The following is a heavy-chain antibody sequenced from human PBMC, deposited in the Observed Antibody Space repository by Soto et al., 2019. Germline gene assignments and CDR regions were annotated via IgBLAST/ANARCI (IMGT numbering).Heavy chain of an antibody. D-gene: IGHD3-10*01. V-gene: IGHV4-34*01. CDR2: INHSGST. CDR3: ARGRENYYGSGSYYSWPNYYYMDV. CDR1: GGSFSGYY. J-gene: IGHJ6*03. Sequence: SETLSLTCAVYGGSFSGYYWSWIRQPPGKGLEWIGEINHSGSTNYNPSLKSRVTISVDTSKNQFSLKLSSVTAADTAVYYCARGRENYYGSGSYYSWPNYYYMDVWGKGTTVTVSS.